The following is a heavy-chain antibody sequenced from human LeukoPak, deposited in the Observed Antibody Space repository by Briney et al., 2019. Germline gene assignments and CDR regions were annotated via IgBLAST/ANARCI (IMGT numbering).Heavy chain of an antibody. Sequence: VASVKVSCKASGYTFTGYYMHWVRQAPGQGFEWMGWINPNSGGTNYAQKFQGRVTMTRDTSISTAYMELSRLRSDDTAVYYCASAGTYYGSGSPADAFDIWGQGTMVTVSS. D-gene: IGHD3-10*01. CDR1: GYTFTGYY. CDR3: ASAGTYYGSGSPADAFDI. CDR2: INPNSGGT. J-gene: IGHJ3*02. V-gene: IGHV1-2*02.